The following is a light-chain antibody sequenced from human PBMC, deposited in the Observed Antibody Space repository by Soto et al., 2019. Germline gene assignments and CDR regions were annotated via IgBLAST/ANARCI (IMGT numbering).Light chain of an antibody. CDR2: SNN. CDR1: SSNIGSNT. Sequence: QSVRTQPPSASGTPGQRVTISCSGSSSNIGSNTVNWYQQLPGTAPKLLIYSNNQRPSGVPDRFSGSKSGTSASLAISGLQSEDEADYYCAAWDDSLNGPVVFGGGTKVTVL. CDR3: AAWDDSLNGPVV. V-gene: IGLV1-44*01. J-gene: IGLJ2*01.